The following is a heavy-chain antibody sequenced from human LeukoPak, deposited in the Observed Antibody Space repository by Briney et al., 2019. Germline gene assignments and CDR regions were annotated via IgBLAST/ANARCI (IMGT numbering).Heavy chain of an antibody. D-gene: IGHD3-22*01. J-gene: IGHJ4*02. CDR2: ISAYNGNT. CDR3: ARPQDYYDSSGYPH. V-gene: IGHV1-18*01. CDR1: GYTFNRHY. Sequence: ASVKVSCKASGYTFNRHYLHWVRQAPGQGLEWMGWISAYNGNTNYAQKLQGRVTMTTGTSTSTAYMELRSLRSDDTAVYYCARPQDYYDSSGYPHWGQGTLVTVSS.